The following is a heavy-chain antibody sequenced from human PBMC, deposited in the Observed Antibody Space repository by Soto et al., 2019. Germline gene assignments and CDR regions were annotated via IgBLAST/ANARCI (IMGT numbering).Heavy chain of an antibody. CDR2: LYSGGST. V-gene: IGHV3-53*02. CDR3: ARDRPGDEGDAFDI. D-gene: IGHD3-10*01. J-gene: IGHJ3*02. Sequence: EVQLVETGGGLIQPGGSLRLSCAASGLTVSSNYMNWVRQAQGKGLEWVSVLYSGGSTHYAGSLKGRFIISRDNSKNTLYLQMNSLRAEDTAVYYCARDRPGDEGDAFDIWGHGTMVTVSS. CDR1: GLTVSSNY.